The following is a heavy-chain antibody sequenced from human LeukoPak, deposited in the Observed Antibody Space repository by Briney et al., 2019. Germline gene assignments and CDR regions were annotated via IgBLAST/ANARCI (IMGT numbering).Heavy chain of an antibody. CDR3: ARGVVRGVLPIYYYYYGMDV. V-gene: IGHV4-34*01. CDR1: GGSFSGYY. J-gene: IGHJ6*02. CDR2: INHSGST. D-gene: IGHD3-10*01. Sequence: PSETLSLTCAVYGGSFSGYYWSWIRQPPGKGLEWIGEINHSGSTNYNPSLKSRVTISVDTSKNQFSLKLSSVTAADTAVYYCARGVVRGVLPIYYYYYGMDVWGQGTTVTVSS.